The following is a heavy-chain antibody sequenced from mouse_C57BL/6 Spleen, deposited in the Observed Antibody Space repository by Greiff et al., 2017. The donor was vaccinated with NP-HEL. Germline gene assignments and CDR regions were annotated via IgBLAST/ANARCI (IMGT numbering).Heavy chain of an antibody. CDR2: IDPSDSET. V-gene: IGHV1-52*01. Sequence: QVQLQQPGAELVRPGSSVKLSCKASGYTFTSYWMHWVKQRPIQGLEWIGNIDPSDSETHYNQKFKDKATLTVDKSSSTAYMQLSSLTSEDSAVYYCARGSITTVVGFDYWGQGTTLTVSS. CDR1: GYTFTSYW. J-gene: IGHJ2*01. D-gene: IGHD1-1*01. CDR3: ARGSITTVVGFDY.